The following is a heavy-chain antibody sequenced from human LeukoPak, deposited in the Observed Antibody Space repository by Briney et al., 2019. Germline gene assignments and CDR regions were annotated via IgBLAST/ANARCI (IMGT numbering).Heavy chain of an antibody. CDR3: ASGRYGSGREKGAFDI. CDR2: IIPILGIA. V-gene: IGHV1-69*04. D-gene: IGHD3-10*01. J-gene: IGHJ3*02. CDR1: GGTFSSYA. Sequence: SVKVSCKASGGTFSSYAISWVRQAPGQGLEWMGRIIPILGIANYAQKFQGRVTITADKSTSTAYMELSSLRSEDTAVYYCASGRYGSGREKGAFDIWGQGTVVTVSS.